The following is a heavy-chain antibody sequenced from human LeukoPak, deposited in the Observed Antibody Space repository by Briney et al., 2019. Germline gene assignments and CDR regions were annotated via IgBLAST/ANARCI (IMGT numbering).Heavy chain of an antibody. CDR2: IYYSGST. CDR1: GGSISSYY. CDR3: ARYLRLWGVDP. Sequence: SETLSLTCTVSGGSISSYYWSWIRQPPGKGLEWIGYIYYSGSTYYNPSLKSRVTISVDTSKNQFSLKLSSVTAADTAVYYCARYLRLWGVDPWGQGTLVTVSS. D-gene: IGHD3-16*01. V-gene: IGHV4-59*08. J-gene: IGHJ5*02.